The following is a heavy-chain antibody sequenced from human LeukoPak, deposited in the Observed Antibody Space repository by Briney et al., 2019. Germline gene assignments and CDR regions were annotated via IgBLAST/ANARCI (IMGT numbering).Heavy chain of an antibody. CDR1: GFTFSSYG. V-gene: IGHV3-33*01. CDR2: IWYDGSNK. Sequence: PGRSLRLSCAASGFTFSSYGMHWVRQAPGKGLEWVAVIWYDGSNKYYADSVKGRFTISRDNSKNTLYLQMNSLRAEDTAVYYCAGGGPKDYFDYWGQGTLVTVSS. CDR3: AGGGPKDYFDY. J-gene: IGHJ4*02.